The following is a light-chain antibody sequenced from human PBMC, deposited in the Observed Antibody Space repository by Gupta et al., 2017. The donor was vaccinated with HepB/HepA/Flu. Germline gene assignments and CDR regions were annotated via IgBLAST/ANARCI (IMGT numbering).Light chain of an antibody. Sequence: LVLTHSPDSLAVSLGERATIHCKSSQSVLYSSNNKNYLAWYQQKPGQPPKLLIYWASTRESGVPDRFSGSGSGTDFTLTISSLQAEDVAVYYCQQYYSTPPLTFGGGTKVEIK. CDR1: QSVLYSSNNKNY. CDR2: WAS. CDR3: QQYYSTPPLT. J-gene: IGKJ4*01. V-gene: IGKV4-1*01.